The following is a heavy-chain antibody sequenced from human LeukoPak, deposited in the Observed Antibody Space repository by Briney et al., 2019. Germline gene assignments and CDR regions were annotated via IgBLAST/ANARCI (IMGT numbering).Heavy chain of an antibody. CDR2: ISWNSGSI. V-gene: IGHV3-23*01. D-gene: IGHD1-26*01. Sequence: TGGSLRLSCAASGFTFSSYAMSWVRQAPGKGLEWVSGISWNSGSIGYADSVKGRFTISRDNSKNMLYLQMNSLRAEDTAVYYCAKDKLGPQWFDPWGQGTLVTVSS. CDR3: AKDKLGPQWFDP. J-gene: IGHJ5*02. CDR1: GFTFSSYA.